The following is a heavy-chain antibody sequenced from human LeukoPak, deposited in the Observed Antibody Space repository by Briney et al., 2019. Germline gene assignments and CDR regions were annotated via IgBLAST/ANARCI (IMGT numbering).Heavy chain of an antibody. D-gene: IGHD6-19*01. J-gene: IGHJ4*02. CDR3: AKEKAVAGNFDY. V-gene: IGHV3-30*18. CDR2: ISYDESDK. Sequence: PGRSLRLSCAASGFTFSNYGMHWVRQAPGKGLEWVAVISYDESDKYYADSVKGRFTISRDNSKNTLYLQMNSLRAEDTAVYYCAKEKAVAGNFDYWGQGTLVTVSS. CDR1: GFTFSNYG.